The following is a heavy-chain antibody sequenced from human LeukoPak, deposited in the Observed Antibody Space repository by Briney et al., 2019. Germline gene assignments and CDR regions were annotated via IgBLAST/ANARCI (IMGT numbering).Heavy chain of an antibody. Sequence: SETLSLTCAVSDYSIRSVHHWGWIRQPPEKGLEWIGSISRSGSTYYSPSLKGRVTMSVDSSKNEVSLNLSSVNAADKAVYYCGISDTGDSGGYYYYYMDVWGKGTTVTVSS. D-gene: IGHD2-21*02. CDR3: GISDTGDSGGYYYYYMDV. CDR1: DYSIRSVHH. V-gene: IGHV4-38-2*01. J-gene: IGHJ6*03. CDR2: ISRSGST.